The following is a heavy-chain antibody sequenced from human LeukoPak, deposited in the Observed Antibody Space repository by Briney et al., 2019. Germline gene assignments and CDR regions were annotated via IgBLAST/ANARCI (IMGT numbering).Heavy chain of an antibody. D-gene: IGHD6-13*01. V-gene: IGHV3-11*04. Sequence: GGSLRLSCAASGFTFSDYYMSWIRQAPGKGLEWVSYITSSGSTIYYADFVKGRFTISRDNAKNSLYLQMNSLRAEDTAVYYCARDDQGGIAAAAYNWFDPWGQGTLVTVSP. CDR2: ITSSGSTI. CDR1: GFTFSDYY. CDR3: ARDDQGGIAAAAYNWFDP. J-gene: IGHJ5*02.